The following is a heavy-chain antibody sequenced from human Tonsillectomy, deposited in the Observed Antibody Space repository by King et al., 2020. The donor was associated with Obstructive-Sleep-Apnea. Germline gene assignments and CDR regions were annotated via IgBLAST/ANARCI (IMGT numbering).Heavy chain of an antibody. J-gene: IGHJ4*02. CDR3: ARGLEQWSTFDY. V-gene: IGHV4-39*07. CDR1: GDSISSGTYF. D-gene: IGHD6-19*01. Sequence: QLQESGPGLVKPSETLSLACTVSGDSISSGTYFWGWIRQPPGKGLEWIGSIYYSGSTYYSPSLKSRVSISVVTSQNQFSLKLASVTAADTAIYYCARGLEQWSTFDYWGQGTLVTVSS. CDR2: IYYSGST.